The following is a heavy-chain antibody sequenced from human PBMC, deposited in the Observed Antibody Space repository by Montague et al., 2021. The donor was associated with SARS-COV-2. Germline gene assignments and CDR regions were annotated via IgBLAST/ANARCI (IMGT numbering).Heavy chain of an antibody. CDR2: INSDGSST. V-gene: IGHV3-74*01. CDR1: GFTFSSYW. J-gene: IGHJ4*02. Sequence: SLRLSCAASGFTFSSYWMHWVRQAPGKGLVWVSRINSDGSSTSYXDSXKGRFTISRDNAKNTLYLQMNSLRAEDTAVYYCARDLYYDSSGYSLWGQGTLVTVSS. CDR3: ARDLYYDSSGYSL. D-gene: IGHD3-22*01.